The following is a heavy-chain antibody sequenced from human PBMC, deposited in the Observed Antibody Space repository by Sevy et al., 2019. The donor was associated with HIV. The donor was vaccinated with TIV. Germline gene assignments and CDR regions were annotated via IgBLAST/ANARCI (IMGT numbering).Heavy chain of an antibody. CDR1: GFAFKDYS. J-gene: IGHJ4*02. CDR3: AREGCSRPHDY. V-gene: IGHV3-23*01. CDR2: LSFGCGQI. D-gene: IGHD2-2*01. Sequence: GSLRLSCAASGFAFKDYSMSWIRQAPGKGLEWVATLSFGCGQINYADSVKGRFTISRDNSKNSFYLQMDNLRVEDTALYYCAREGCSRPHDYWGQGTRVTVSS.